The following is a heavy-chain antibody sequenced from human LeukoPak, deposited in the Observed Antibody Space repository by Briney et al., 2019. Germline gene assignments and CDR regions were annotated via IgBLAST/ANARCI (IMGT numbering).Heavy chain of an antibody. Sequence: PGGSLRLSCAASGFTFSSYEMNWFRQAPGKGLEWVSYISGSADTIFYADSVKGRFTISRDNARNSLYLQMNSLRPEDSGVYYCVRKTVGAQNWWDPWGQGTLVTVSS. J-gene: IGHJ5*02. CDR1: GFTFSSYE. V-gene: IGHV3-48*03. D-gene: IGHD1-26*01. CDR3: VRKTVGAQNWWDP. CDR2: ISGSADTI.